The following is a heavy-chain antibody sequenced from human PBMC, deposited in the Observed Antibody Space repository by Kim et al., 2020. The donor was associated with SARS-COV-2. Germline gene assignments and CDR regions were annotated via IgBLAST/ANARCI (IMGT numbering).Heavy chain of an antibody. CDR1: GYTFTSYY. CDR3: ARDRADIVATYYYYYYGMDV. CDR2: INPSGGST. D-gene: IGHD5-12*01. J-gene: IGHJ6*02. Sequence: ASVKVSCKASGYTFTSYYMHWVRQAPGQGLEWMGIINPSGGSTSYAQKFQGRVTMTRDTSTSTVYMELSSLRSEDTAVYYCARDRADIVATYYYYYYGMDVWGQGTTVTVSS. V-gene: IGHV1-46*01.